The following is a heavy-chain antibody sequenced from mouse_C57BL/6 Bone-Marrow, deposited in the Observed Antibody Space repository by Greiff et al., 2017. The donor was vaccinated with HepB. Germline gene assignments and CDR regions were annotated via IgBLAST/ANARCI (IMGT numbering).Heavy chain of an antibody. Sequence: VKDRFTISRDDSESMLYLQMNNLKTEDTAMYYCVRHYDLDYWGQGTTLTVSS. CDR3: VRHYDLDY. J-gene: IGHJ2*01. V-gene: IGHV10-1*01. D-gene: IGHD2-4*01.